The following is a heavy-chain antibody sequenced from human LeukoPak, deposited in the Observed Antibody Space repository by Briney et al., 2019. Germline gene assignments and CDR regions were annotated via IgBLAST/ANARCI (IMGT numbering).Heavy chain of an antibody. V-gene: IGHV3-7*01. D-gene: IGHD6-19*01. J-gene: IGHJ4*02. CDR2: IKRDGSET. Sequence: GGSLRLSRGAFGFTFSNSWMSWVRQAPGKGLEWVANIKRDGSETYYVDSVKGRFTISRDNAKNSLYLQMDSLRAEDTAVYYCARISTAVAGGDYWGQGTLVIVSS. CDR1: GFTFSNSW. CDR3: ARISTAVAGGDY.